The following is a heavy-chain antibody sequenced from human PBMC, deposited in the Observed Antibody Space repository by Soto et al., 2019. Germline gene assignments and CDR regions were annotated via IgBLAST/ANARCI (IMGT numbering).Heavy chain of an antibody. CDR2: IYHGGST. CDR1: CGSISSGGYS. V-gene: IGHV4-30-2*01. Sequence: PSETVSLTCTISCGSISSGGYSWSWIRQPPGKGLEWIGYIYHGGSTYYNPSLKSRVTISVDRSKNQFSLKLSSATAADTAVYYCARGAVAGEFDYWGQGTLVTVSS. CDR3: ARGAVAGEFDY. D-gene: IGHD6-19*01. J-gene: IGHJ4*02.